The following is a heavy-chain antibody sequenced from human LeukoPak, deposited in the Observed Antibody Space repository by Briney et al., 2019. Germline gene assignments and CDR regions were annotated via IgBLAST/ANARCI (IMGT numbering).Heavy chain of an antibody. CDR3: ARGQLSSGCDY. J-gene: IGHJ4*02. CDR1: GFTFSSYS. D-gene: IGHD6-19*01. V-gene: IGHV4-34*01. CDR2: INHSGST. Sequence: GSLRLSCAASGFTFSSYSMNWVRQAPGKGLEWIGEINHSGSTNYNPSLKSRVTISVDTSKNQFSLKLSSVTAADTAVYYCARGQLSSGCDYWGQGTLVTVSS.